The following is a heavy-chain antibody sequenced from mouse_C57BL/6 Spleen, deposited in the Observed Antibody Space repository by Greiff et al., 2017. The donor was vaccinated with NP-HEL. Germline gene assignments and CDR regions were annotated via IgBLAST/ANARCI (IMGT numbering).Heavy chain of an antibody. CDR2: ISDGGSYT. D-gene: IGHD3-2*02. CDR1: GFTFSSYA. V-gene: IGHV5-4*01. J-gene: IGHJ2*01. CDR3: AREDSEGYYFDY. Sequence: EVQVVESGGGLVKPGGSLKLSCAASGFTFSSYAMSWVRQTPEKRLEWVATISDGGSYTYYPDNVKGRFTISRDNAKNNLYLQMSHLKSEDTAMYYCAREDSEGYYFDYWGQGTTLTVSS.